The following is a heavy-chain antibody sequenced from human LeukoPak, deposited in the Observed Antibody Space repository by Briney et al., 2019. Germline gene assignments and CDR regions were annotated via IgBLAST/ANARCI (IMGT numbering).Heavy chain of an antibody. CDR3: ARAVAVAGTIAALDY. Sequence: SETLSLTCAVYGGSFSAYYWSWIRQPPGKGLEWIGEINHGGSTNCNPSLKSRVTISVDTSKNQFSLKLSSVTAADTAVYYCARAVAVAGTIAALDYWGQGTLVTVSS. J-gene: IGHJ4*02. CDR1: GGSFSAYY. D-gene: IGHD6-19*01. V-gene: IGHV4-34*01. CDR2: INHGGST.